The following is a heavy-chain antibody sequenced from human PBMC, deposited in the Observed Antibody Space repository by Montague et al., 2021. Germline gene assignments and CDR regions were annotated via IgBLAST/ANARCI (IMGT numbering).Heavy chain of an antibody. D-gene: IGHD2-2*01. Sequence: SLRLSCAASGFSFSSYWMHWVRQAPGKGLLWVSCITIDGSNTNYADSVKGRFTISRDNAKDTLYLQMNSLRAEETAVYYCARNLASAAPGAFDIWGQGTMVTVSS. CDR3: ARNLASAAPGAFDI. CDR2: ITIDGSNT. J-gene: IGHJ3*02. CDR1: GFSFSSYW. V-gene: IGHV3-74*01.